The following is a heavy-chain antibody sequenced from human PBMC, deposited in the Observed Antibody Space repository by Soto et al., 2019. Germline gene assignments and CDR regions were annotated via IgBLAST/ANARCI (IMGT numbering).Heavy chain of an antibody. V-gene: IGHV1-8*01. CDR2: MQPSTGRT. J-gene: IGHJ4*02. D-gene: IGHD1-26*01. Sequence: ASVKVSCKASGYSFTSLDINWVRQTAGQGLEWMGWMQPSTGRTGYAQKFQGRVTMTRDTSINTAYMELTALTSGDTAFYYCARGVSAGVDYWGQGTLVTVSS. CDR3: ARGVSAGVDY. CDR1: GYSFTSLD.